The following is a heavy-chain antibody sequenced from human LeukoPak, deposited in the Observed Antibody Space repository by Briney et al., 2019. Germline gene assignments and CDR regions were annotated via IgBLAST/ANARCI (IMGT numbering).Heavy chain of an antibody. Sequence: PGGSLRLSCAASGFTFSSYWMSWVRQAPGKGLEWVANINLDGSQKYYVDSLKGRFTISRDNAKNSLYLQMDSLRVEDTAVYYCARDVDYANPRHDYWGQGTLVTVSS. CDR3: ARDVDYANPRHDY. V-gene: IGHV3-7*01. D-gene: IGHD4/OR15-4a*01. CDR1: GFTFSSYW. J-gene: IGHJ4*02. CDR2: INLDGSQK.